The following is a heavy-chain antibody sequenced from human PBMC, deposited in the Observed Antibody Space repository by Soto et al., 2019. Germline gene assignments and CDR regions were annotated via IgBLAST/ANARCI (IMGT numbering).Heavy chain of an antibody. D-gene: IGHD2-2*01. CDR3: AKVSMGIGVVPAALN. J-gene: IGHJ4*02. CDR2: IRVSGGST. V-gene: IGHV3-23*01. Sequence: VPLLESGGGLVQPGGSLRLSCVASGHTFPSYAMSCVRQAPGQGLEWVSGIRVSGGSTYYADSVRGRFTISRDDSKKTLYLQMTSLRAEDTAVYYCAKVSMGIGVVPAALNWGQGTLVTVSS. CDR1: GHTFPSYA.